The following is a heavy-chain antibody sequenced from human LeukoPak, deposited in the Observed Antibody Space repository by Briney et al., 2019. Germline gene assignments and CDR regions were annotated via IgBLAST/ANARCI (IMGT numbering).Heavy chain of an antibody. CDR3: ARGVAGRIAARNGSRQINFDY. Sequence: SVTLSLTCGVSGGSISSTNWWSWARQPPGHGLEWMGQISLTGRTNYNPSLNGRVTMSLDESRNHLSLSLSSVTAADTAVYYCARGVAGRIAARNGSRQINFDYWGQGTLVTVSS. CDR1: GGSISSTNW. J-gene: IGHJ4*02. D-gene: IGHD6-6*01. V-gene: IGHV4-4*02. CDR2: ISLTGRT.